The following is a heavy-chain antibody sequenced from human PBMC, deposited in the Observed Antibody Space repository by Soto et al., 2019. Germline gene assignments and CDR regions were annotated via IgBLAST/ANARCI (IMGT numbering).Heavy chain of an antibody. CDR1: GYTFTSYA. CDR3: ARGGPGITRIFDY. V-gene: IGHV1-3*01. CDR2: INAGNGNT. J-gene: IGHJ4*02. D-gene: IGHD1-20*01. Sequence: ASVKVSCKASGYTFTSYAMHWVRQAPGQRLEWMGWINAGNGNTKYSQKFQGRVTITRDTSASTAYMELSSLRSEDTAVYYCARGGPGITRIFDYWGQGTLVTGS.